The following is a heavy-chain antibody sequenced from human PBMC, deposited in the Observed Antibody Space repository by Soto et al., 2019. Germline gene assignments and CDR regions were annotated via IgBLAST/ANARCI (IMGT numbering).Heavy chain of an antibody. Sequence: EVQLVESGGGLVQPGRSLRLSCAASGFTFDDYAMHWVRQAPGKGLEWVSGISWNSGSIGYADSVKGRFTISRDNAKNSLYLQMNSLRAEDTALDYCAKVEMGTTGADYWGQGTLVTVSS. D-gene: IGHD1-7*01. CDR1: GFTFDDYA. J-gene: IGHJ4*02. CDR3: AKVEMGTTGADY. CDR2: ISWNSGSI. V-gene: IGHV3-9*01.